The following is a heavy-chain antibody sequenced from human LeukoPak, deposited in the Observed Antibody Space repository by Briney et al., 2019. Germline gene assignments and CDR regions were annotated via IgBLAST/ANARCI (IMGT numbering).Heavy chain of an antibody. Sequence: SVKVSCKASGGTFSSYAISWVRQAPGQGLEWMGGIIPIFGTANYAQKFQGRVTITTDESTSTAYMELSSLRSEDTAVYYCALLLTYYDFWSGIDYWGQGTLVTVSS. V-gene: IGHV1-69*05. CDR2: IIPIFGTA. J-gene: IGHJ4*02. CDR1: GGTFSSYA. D-gene: IGHD3-3*01. CDR3: ALLLTYYDFWSGIDY.